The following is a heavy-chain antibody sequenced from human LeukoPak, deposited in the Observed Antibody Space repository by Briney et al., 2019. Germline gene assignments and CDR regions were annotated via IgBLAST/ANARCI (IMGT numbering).Heavy chain of an antibody. CDR3: ARVEAVAGFF. J-gene: IGHJ4*02. D-gene: IGHD6-19*01. V-gene: IGHV3-30-3*01. CDR1: GFTFSSYA. Sequence: GGSLRLSCAASGFTFSSYAMHWVRQAPGKGLEWVAVISYDGSNKYYADSVKGRFTISRDNAKNSLYLQMNSLRAEDTAVYYCARVEAVAGFFWGQGTLVTVSS. CDR2: ISYDGSNK.